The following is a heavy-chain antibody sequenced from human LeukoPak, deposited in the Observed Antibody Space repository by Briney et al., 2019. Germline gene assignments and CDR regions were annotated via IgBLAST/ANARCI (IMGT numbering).Heavy chain of an antibody. CDR2: IYYSGST. J-gene: IGHJ3*02. CDR1: GGSIGSYS. V-gene: IGHV4-59*01. CDR3: AREEDAFDI. Sequence: SQTPSLPFTVSGGSIGSYSWSWIRQPAGEGLEWIGYIYYSGSTNYNPSLKSRVTISVDTSKNQFSLKLSSVTAADTAVYYCAREEDAFDIWGQGTLVTVSS.